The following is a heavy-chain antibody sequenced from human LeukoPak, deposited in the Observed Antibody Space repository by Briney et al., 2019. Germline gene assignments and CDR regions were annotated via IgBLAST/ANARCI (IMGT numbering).Heavy chain of an antibody. V-gene: IGHV3-30*03. CDR3: ARDRAWNYFDY. J-gene: IGHJ4*02. Sequence: GRSLRLSCAPSGFTFSRHGMHWVRQAPGKGLEWVAIISNDGSRKYYAHSVEGRFTISRDNSKNTLYLQMDSLRAEDTAVYYCARDRAWNYFDYWGRGTLVTVSS. CDR1: GFTFSRHG. CDR2: ISNDGSRK. D-gene: IGHD3-3*01.